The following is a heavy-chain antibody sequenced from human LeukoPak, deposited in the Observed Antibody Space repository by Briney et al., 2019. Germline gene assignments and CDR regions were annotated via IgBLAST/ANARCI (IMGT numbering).Heavy chain of an antibody. CDR1: GFTFSSYS. J-gene: IGHJ4*02. CDR2: ISSGSSTI. CDR3: ARGRAGYYYDY. V-gene: IGHV3-48*02. D-gene: IGHD6-13*01. Sequence: PGGPLRLSCAASGFTFSSYSLNWVRQAPGKGLEWVSYISSGSSTIYYADSVKGRFTISRDNAKNSLYLQVNSLRDEDTAVYYCARGRAGYYYDYWGQGTLVTVSS.